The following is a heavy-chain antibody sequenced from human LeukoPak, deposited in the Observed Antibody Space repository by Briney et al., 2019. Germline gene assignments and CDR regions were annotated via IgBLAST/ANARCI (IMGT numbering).Heavy chain of an antibody. CDR1: GGSISSGDYY. J-gene: IGHJ4*02. D-gene: IGHD3-22*01. CDR3: ARFTYYYDSSGYKAFDY. V-gene: IGHV4-30-4*01. Sequence: PSETLSLTGTVSGGSISSGDYYWSWIRQPPGKGMEWIGYIYYSGSTYYNPSLKSRVTISVDTSKNQFSLKLSSVTAADTAVYYCARFTYYYDSSGYKAFDYWGQGTLVTVSS. CDR2: IYYSGST.